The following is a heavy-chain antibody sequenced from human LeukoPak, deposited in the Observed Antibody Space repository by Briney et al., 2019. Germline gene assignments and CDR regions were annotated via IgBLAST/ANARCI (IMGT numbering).Heavy chain of an antibody. CDR1: GFTVSSNY. Sequence: GGSLRLSCAASGFTVSSNYMSWVRQAPGKGLEWVSVIYSGGSTYYADSVKGRFTISRDNSKNTLYLQMNSLRAEDTAVYYCAKDLVVYNYYGSGSYDAFDIWGQGTMVTVSS. CDR2: IYSGGST. CDR3: AKDLVVYNYYGSGSYDAFDI. J-gene: IGHJ3*02. V-gene: IGHV3-66*01. D-gene: IGHD3-10*01.